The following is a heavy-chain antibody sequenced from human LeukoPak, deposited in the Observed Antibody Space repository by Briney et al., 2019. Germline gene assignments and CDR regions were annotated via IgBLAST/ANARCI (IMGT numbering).Heavy chain of an antibody. CDR1: GGSFSGYY. J-gene: IGHJ4*02. Sequence: SETLSLACAVYGGSFSGYYWSWIRQPPGKGLEWIGEINHSGSTNYKPSLKSRVTISVDTSKNQFSLKLSSVTAADTAVYYCARGGRGIQLWLRHFDYWGQGTLATVSS. CDR2: INHSGST. D-gene: IGHD5-18*01. V-gene: IGHV4-34*01. CDR3: ARGGRGIQLWLRHFDY.